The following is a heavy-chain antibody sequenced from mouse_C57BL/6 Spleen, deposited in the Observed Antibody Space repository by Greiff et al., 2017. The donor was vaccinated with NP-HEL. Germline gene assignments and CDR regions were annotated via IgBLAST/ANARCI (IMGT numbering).Heavy chain of an antibody. J-gene: IGHJ4*01. D-gene: IGHD1-1*01. CDR3: ARGVYYGSRGDAMDY. V-gene: IGHV1-82*01. CDR1: GYAFSSSW. CDR2: LYPGDGAT. Sequence: VKLQESGPELVKPGASVKISCKASGYAFSSSWMNWVKQRPGKGLEWIGRLYPGDGATNYNGKFKGKATLTADKSYSTAYMQLSSLTSEDSAVYFGARGVYYGSRGDAMDYWGQGTSVTVSS.